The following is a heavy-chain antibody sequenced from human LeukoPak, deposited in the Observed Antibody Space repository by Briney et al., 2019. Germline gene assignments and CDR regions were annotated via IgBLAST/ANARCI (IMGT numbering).Heavy chain of an antibody. CDR3: AKAPWGELLPDY. Sequence: GGSLRLSCLASGFTFADYAMTWIRRAPGKGLEWVSSISNDGYKTAYADSVKGRFTISRDKSKNALYLQMSSLSAADTAVYYCAKAPWGELLPDYWGQGTLVTVSS. J-gene: IGHJ4*02. CDR2: ISNDGYKT. CDR1: GFTFADYA. D-gene: IGHD1-26*01. V-gene: IGHV3-23*05.